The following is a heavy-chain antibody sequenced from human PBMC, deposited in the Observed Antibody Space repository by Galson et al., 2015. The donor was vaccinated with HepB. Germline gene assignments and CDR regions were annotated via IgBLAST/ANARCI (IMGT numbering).Heavy chain of an antibody. D-gene: IGHD6-13*01. Sequence: SLRLSCAASGFTFSGSAMHWVRQASGRGLEWVGRIGSKANSYATAHAASVKGRFTISRDDSKNTAYMQMDSLKTEDPAVYYCTRLGDLSGYSSLWGQGTLVTVSS. CDR3: TRLGDLSGYSSL. J-gene: IGHJ4*02. CDR1: GFTFSGSA. V-gene: IGHV3-73*01. CDR2: IGSKANSYAT.